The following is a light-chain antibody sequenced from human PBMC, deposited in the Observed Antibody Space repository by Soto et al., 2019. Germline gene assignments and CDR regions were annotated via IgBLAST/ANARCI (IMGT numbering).Light chain of an antibody. V-gene: IGKV1-5*01. Sequence: DIQMTQSPSTLSAPVGDRVSITCRASQRIGSWLAWYQQKPGKVPKLLIYDASTLISGVPSRFSGTGSGTEFTLSIASLQPDDFATYYCLHYYTYPLTFGQGTKVDIK. CDR3: LHYYTYPLT. J-gene: IGKJ1*01. CDR1: QRIGSW. CDR2: DAS.